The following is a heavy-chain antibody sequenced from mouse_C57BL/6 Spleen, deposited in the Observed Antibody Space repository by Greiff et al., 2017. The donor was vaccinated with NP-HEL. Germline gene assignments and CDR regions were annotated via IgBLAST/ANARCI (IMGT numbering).Heavy chain of an antibody. CDR2: IDPNSGGT. CDR3: AREEFITTVVAHYAMDY. Sequence: QVQLQQPGAELVKPGASVKLSCKASGYTFTSYWMHWVKQRPGRGLEWIGRIDPNSGGTKYNEKFKSKATLTVDKPSSTAYMQLSSLTSEDSAVYYCAREEFITTVVAHYAMDYWGQGTSVTVSS. D-gene: IGHD1-1*01. CDR1: GYTFTSYW. J-gene: IGHJ4*01. V-gene: IGHV1-72*01.